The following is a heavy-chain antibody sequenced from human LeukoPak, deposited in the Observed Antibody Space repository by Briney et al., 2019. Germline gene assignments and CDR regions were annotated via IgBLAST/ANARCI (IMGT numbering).Heavy chain of an antibody. J-gene: IGHJ6*03. V-gene: IGHV4-34*01. CDR1: GGSFSSYY. Sequence: SETLSLTCAVYGGSFSSYYWSWVRQPPRKGMEWIGEINHSGRTNYNPSLKSRVTISVDTSKNQFSLKLSSVTAADTAVYYCARGRDGYNYYYYYYMDVWGKGTTVTVSS. CDR2: INHSGRT. CDR3: ARGRDGYNYYYYYYMDV. D-gene: IGHD5-24*01.